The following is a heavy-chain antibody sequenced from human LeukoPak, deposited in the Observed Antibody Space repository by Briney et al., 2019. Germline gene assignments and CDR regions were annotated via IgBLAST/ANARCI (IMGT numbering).Heavy chain of an antibody. V-gene: IGHV3-64*01. J-gene: IGHJ4*02. CDR2: SSSNGGST. D-gene: IGHD5-18*01. CDR3: ARDAAAMVIRDYFDY. Sequence: AGGCLRLSCVATGVTFSIYAMHWVRQAPGHGLEYVSASSSNGGSTYYANSVKGRFTISTDNSKYTLYLQMGSLRAEDTAVYYCARDAAAMVIRDYFDYWGQGTLVTVSS. CDR1: GVTFSIYA.